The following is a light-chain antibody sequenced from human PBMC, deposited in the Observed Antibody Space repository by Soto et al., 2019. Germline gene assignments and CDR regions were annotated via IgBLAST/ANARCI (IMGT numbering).Light chain of an antibody. CDR3: QVWDSSTVV. Sequence: SYELTQPLSVSVALGQTARITCGGNNIGSKNVHWYQQKPGQAPVLVIYRDNNRPSGIPERFSGSNSGNTATLTVSRAQAGDEADYYCQVWDSSTVVFGGGTQVTVL. J-gene: IGLJ2*01. CDR1: NIGSKN. V-gene: IGLV3-9*01. CDR2: RDN.